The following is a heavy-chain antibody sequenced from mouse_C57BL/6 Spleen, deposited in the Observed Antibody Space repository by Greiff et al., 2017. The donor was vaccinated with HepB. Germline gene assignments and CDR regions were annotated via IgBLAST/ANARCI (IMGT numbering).Heavy chain of an antibody. V-gene: IGHV5-4*01. CDR1: GFTFSSYA. CDR3: ARDPYYYGSSHWYFGV. J-gene: IGHJ1*03. Sequence: EVKLVESGGGLVKPGGSLKLSCAASGFTFSSYAMSWVRQTPEKRLEWVATISDGGSYTYYPDNVKGRFTISRDNAKNNLYLQMSHLKSEDTAMYYCARDPYYYGSSHWYFGVWGTGTTVTVSS. D-gene: IGHD1-1*01. CDR2: ISDGGSYT.